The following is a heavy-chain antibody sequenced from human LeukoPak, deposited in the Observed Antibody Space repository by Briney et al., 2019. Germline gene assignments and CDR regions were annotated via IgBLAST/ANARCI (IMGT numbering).Heavy chain of an antibody. V-gene: IGHV3-30*18. CDR2: ISYDGSNK. D-gene: IGHD3-10*01. Sequence: PGGSLRLSCAASGFTFSSYSMNWVRQAPGKGLEWVAVISYDGSNKYYADSVKGRFTISRDNSKNTLYLQMNSLRAEDTAVYYCAKDLRLLLWFGELLGLDYWGQGTLVTVSS. CDR3: AKDLRLLLWFGELLGLDY. CDR1: GFTFSSYS. J-gene: IGHJ4*02.